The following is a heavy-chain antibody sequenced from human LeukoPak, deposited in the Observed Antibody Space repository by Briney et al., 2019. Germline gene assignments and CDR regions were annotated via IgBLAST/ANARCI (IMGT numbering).Heavy chain of an antibody. CDR1: GGTFSIYA. CDR2: IIPIFGTA. V-gene: IGHV1-69*13. CDR3: ASQEDIVVVPAAIDYYYYYMDV. J-gene: IGHJ6*03. Sequence: ASVKLSCKASGGTFSIYAISWVRQAPGQALEWMGGIIPIFGTANYAEKFQGRITITPGEYPSTAYKELSSLRSEDRAVYYCASQEDIVVVPAAIDYYYYYMDVWGKGTTVTVSS. D-gene: IGHD2-2*01.